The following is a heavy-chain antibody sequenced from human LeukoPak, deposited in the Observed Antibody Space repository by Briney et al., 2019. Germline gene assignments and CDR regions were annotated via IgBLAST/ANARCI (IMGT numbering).Heavy chain of an antibody. J-gene: IGHJ6*02. Sequence: GGSLRLSCAASGFTFSNYGMHWVRQAPGKGLEWVAIIWYDGSNKYYGDSVKGRFTISRDKSKNTLYLQMDSLRADDTAVYYCARNSSGMAVWGQGTTVTVAS. CDR3: ARNSSGMAV. CDR2: IWYDGSNK. V-gene: IGHV3-33*01. CDR1: GFTFSNYG. D-gene: IGHD2-21*01.